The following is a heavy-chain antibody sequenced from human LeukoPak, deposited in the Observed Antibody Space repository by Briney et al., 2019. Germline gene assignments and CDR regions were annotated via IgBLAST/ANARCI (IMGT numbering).Heavy chain of an antibody. CDR3: AKCGFWRYSYGTPAAYYFDY. Sequence: PGGSLRLSCAASGFTFSSYAMRWVRQAPGKGLEWVSAISGSGGSTYYADSVKGRFTISRDNSKNTLYLQMNSLRAEDTAVYYCAKCGFWRYSYGTPAAYYFDYWGQGTLVTVSS. CDR1: GFTFSSYA. CDR2: ISGSGGST. J-gene: IGHJ4*02. D-gene: IGHD5-18*01. V-gene: IGHV3-23*01.